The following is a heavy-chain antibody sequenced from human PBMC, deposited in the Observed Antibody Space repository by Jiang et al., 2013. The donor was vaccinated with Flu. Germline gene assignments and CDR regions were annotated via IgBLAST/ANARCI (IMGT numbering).Heavy chain of an antibody. D-gene: IGHD3-10*01. Sequence: ESGGGVVQPGRSLRLSCAASGFTFISHALHWVRQAPGKGLEWMAAISTDGTYRPYSDSVKGRFTISRDNSKNTMYLEMNSLRDEDTAVYYCARDQAVGTGVGCPDYWGQGTLVTVSS. CDR3: ARDQAVGTGVGCPDY. J-gene: IGHJ4*02. CDR2: ISTDGTYR. CDR1: GFTFISHA. V-gene: IGHV3-30*04.